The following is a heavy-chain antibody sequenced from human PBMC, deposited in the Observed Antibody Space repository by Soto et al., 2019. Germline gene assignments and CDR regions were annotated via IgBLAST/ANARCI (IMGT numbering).Heavy chain of an antibody. D-gene: IGHD6-6*01. CDR1: GFTFSSSE. CDR2: IHPGGQTI. J-gene: IGHJ3*01. CDR3: AGQGRR. Sequence: GGSLRLSCAASGFTFSSSEMYWVRQAPGKGLEWISYIHPGGQTIFYAESVKGRFTISRDNAKHSVYLQMNSLRAEDTAVYYWAGQGRRWGRGTKVTVSS. V-gene: IGHV3-48*03.